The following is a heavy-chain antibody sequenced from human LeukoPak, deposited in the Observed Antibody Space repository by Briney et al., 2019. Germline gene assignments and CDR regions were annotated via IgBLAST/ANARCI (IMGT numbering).Heavy chain of an antibody. J-gene: IGHJ5*02. CDR3: ARDQGGERWFDP. Sequence: GGSLRPSCAASGFNFGSYAMNWVRQAPGKGLEWVSSISSGSSFIYYADSVKGRFAISRDNAKNSLYLQMNSLRAEDTAIYYCARDQGGERWFDPWGQGTLVTASS. CDR1: GFNFGSYA. V-gene: IGHV3-21*01. D-gene: IGHD3-16*01. CDR2: ISSGSSFI.